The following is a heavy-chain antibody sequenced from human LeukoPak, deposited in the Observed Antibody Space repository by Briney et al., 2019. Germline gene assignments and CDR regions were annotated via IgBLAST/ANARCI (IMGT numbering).Heavy chain of an antibody. Sequence: ASVKASCEASGGTFSSYAISWVRQAPGQGLEWMGGIIPIFGTANYAQKFQGRVTITADESTSTAYMELSSLRSEDTAVYYCARLPSDIAVAGTYYFGYWGQGTLVTVPS. J-gene: IGHJ4*02. D-gene: IGHD6-19*01. V-gene: IGHV1-69*01. CDR3: ARLPSDIAVAGTYYFGY. CDR2: IIPIFGTA. CDR1: GGTFSSYA.